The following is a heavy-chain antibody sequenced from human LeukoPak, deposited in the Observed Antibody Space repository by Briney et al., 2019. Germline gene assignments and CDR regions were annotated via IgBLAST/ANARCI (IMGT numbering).Heavy chain of an antibody. V-gene: IGHV3-30*18. Sequence: GRSLRLSCAASGFTFSSYGMHWVRQAPGKGLEWVAVISYDGSSKYYADSVKGRFTISRDNSKNTLYLQMNSLRAEDTAVYYCAKDTSAGVVVAALIHYYYYGMDVWGQGTTVTVSS. D-gene: IGHD2-15*01. CDR2: ISYDGSSK. CDR3: AKDTSAGVVVAALIHYYYYGMDV. J-gene: IGHJ6*02. CDR1: GFTFSSYG.